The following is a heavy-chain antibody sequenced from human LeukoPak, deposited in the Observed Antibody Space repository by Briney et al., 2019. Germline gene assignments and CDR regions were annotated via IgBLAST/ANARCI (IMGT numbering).Heavy chain of an antibody. CDR1: RFTFSSYS. J-gene: IGHJ4*02. CDR2: ISSSSSTI. CDR3: ARDRTRGSTYYFDY. D-gene: IGHD1-1*01. V-gene: IGHV3-48*01. Sequence: GGSLRLSCAASRFTFSSYSMNWVRQAPGKGLEWVSYISSSSSTIYYADSVKGRFTISRDNAKNSLYLQMNSLRAEDTAVYYCARDRTRGSTYYFDYWGQGTLVTVSS.